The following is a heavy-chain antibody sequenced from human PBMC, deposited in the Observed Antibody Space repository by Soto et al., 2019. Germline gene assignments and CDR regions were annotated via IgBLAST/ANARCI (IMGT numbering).Heavy chain of an antibody. V-gene: IGHV1-3*01. CDR1: GYTFTSYA. Sequence: QVQLVQSGAEVKKPGASVKVSCKASGYTFTSYAMHWVRQAPRQRLEWMGWINAGNGNTKYSQKFQGRVTITRDTSASTTYIELNSLRSEDTAVYYCARGPGGPDGPGDYWGQGTLVTVSS. J-gene: IGHJ4*02. D-gene: IGHD2-15*01. CDR2: INAGNGNT. CDR3: ARGPGGPDGPGDY.